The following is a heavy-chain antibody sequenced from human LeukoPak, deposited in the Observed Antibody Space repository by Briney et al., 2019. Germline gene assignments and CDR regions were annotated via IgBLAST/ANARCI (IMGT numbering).Heavy chain of an antibody. J-gene: IGHJ4*02. Sequence: PRGSLSRSCAVSGFTVSNNYMNWVRQAPGKGLEWVSVIYRGGDTYYVDSVKGRFTISRDNSKNTLYLQMNSPRAEDTAVYYCARDLSSSFDYWGRGTDVSVFS. CDR2: IYRGGDT. D-gene: IGHD3-16*01. CDR3: ARDLSSSFDY. V-gene: IGHV3-53*01. CDR1: GFTVSNNY.